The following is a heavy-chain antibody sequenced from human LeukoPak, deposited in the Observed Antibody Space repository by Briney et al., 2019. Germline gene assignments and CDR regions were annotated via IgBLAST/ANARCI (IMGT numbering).Heavy chain of an antibody. D-gene: IGHD5-12*01. CDR1: GGSFSGYY. Sequence: SETLSLTCAVYGGSFSGYYWSWIRQPPGKGLEWIGEINHSGSTNYNPSLKSRVTISVDTSKNQFSLKLSSVTAADTAVYYCAREGYSGYDGGFDYWGQGTLVTVSS. CDR2: INHSGST. J-gene: IGHJ4*02. V-gene: IGHV4-34*01. CDR3: AREGYSGYDGGFDY.